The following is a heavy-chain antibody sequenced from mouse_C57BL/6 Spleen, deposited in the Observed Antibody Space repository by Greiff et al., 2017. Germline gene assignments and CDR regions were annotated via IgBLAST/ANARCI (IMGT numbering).Heavy chain of an antibody. Sequence: ESGPGLVKPSQSLSLTCSVTGYSITSGYYWNWIRQFPGNKLEWMGYISYDGSNNYNPSLKNRISITRDTSKNQFFLKLNSVTTEDTATYYCARFTHYSNYDYWGQGTTLTVSS. V-gene: IGHV3-6*01. J-gene: IGHJ2*01. D-gene: IGHD2-5*01. CDR3: ARFTHYSNYDY. CDR2: ISYDGSN. CDR1: GYSITSGYY.